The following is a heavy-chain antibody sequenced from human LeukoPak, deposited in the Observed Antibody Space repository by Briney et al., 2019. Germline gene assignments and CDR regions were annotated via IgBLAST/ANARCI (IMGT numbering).Heavy chain of an antibody. CDR3: ARDLRSGSTYWFDP. V-gene: IGHV4-4*07. D-gene: IGHD1-26*01. CDR2: IYSSGTI. CDR1: GGSISSYS. J-gene: IGHJ5*02. Sequence: PSETLSLTCSVSGGSISSYSWSWIRQPAGKGLEWIGHIYSSGTINYDPTLKSRVTMSLDTSKNHFSLKLSSVTAADTAVYYCARDLRSGSTYWFDPWGQGTLVTVSS.